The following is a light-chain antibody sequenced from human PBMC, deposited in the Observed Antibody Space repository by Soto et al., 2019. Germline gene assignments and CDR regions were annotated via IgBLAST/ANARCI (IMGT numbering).Light chain of an antibody. CDR1: QNVSAAY. J-gene: IGKJ1*01. CDR2: GAS. Sequence: EIGLTQSPGTLSLSPGERATLSCRASQNVSAAYLAWYQQKPGQAPRLLIFGASSRATGIPDRFSGIGSGTDFTLTISRLEPEDFVVYYCQQYFSSPRTFGPGTKVEI. V-gene: IGKV3-20*01. CDR3: QQYFSSPRT.